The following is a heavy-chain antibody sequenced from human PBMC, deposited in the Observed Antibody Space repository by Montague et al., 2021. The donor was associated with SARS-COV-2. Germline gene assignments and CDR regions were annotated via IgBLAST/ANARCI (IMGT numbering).Heavy chain of an antibody. J-gene: IGHJ4*03. CDR1: GGSISSPDYY. CDR2: ISYAGRT. D-gene: IGHD2-2*01. V-gene: IGHV4-39*02. CDR3: ARPLLSYCSTDNCYPYCLAV. Sequence: SETLSITCTVSGGSISSPDYYWGWIRQSPGKGLEWIGSISYAGRTYYNPSLRSRVSFSMDTSKNHFSLSLNSVTAADTAVYFCARPLLSYCSTDNCYPYCLAVWGQGALVTVSS.